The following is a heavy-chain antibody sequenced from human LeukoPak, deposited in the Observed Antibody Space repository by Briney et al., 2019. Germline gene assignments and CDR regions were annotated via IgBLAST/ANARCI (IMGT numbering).Heavy chain of an antibody. CDR2: ISYDGSKI. D-gene: IGHD3-3*01. CDR1: GFTFSSYP. J-gene: IGHJ4*02. V-gene: IGHV3-30-3*01. Sequence: GGSLRLSCAASGFTFSSYPLHWVRQAPGKGLEWVTLISYDGSKIYYADSVKGRFTISRDNSKNTLYLQMNSLRAEDTAVYYCAKEPRNRFLEWLDRGYFDYWGQGTLVTVSS. CDR3: AKEPRNRFLEWLDRGYFDY.